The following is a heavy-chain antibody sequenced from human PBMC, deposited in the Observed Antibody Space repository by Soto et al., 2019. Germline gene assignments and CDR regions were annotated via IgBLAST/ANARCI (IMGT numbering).Heavy chain of an antibody. J-gene: IGHJ2*01. CDR3: ARFVYCSGGSCYAAITPDWYFDL. D-gene: IGHD2-15*01. V-gene: IGHV3-33*01. Sequence: QVQLVESGGGVVQPGRSLRISCAASGLTFSSYGMHWVRQAPGKGLEWVAVIWHDGSNKYYADSVKGRFTISRDNSKNTLYLQMNSLRAEDTAVYYCARFVYCSGGSCYAAITPDWYFDLWGRGTLVTVSA. CDR2: IWHDGSNK. CDR1: GLTFSSYG.